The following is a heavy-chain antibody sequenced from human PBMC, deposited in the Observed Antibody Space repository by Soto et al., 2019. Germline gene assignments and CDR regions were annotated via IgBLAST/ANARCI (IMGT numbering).Heavy chain of an antibody. D-gene: IGHD3-10*01. CDR1: GFTFSSYS. J-gene: IGHJ6*02. Sequence: EVQLVESGGGLVKPGGSLRLSCAASGFTFSSYSMNWVRQAPGKGLEWVSSISSSSSYIYYADSVKGRFTISRDNAKNSLYLQMNSLRAEDTAVYYCARGMGLLWFGELLPQTAGYYGMDVWGQGTTVTVSS. CDR3: ARGMGLLWFGELLPQTAGYYGMDV. CDR2: ISSSSSYI. V-gene: IGHV3-21*01.